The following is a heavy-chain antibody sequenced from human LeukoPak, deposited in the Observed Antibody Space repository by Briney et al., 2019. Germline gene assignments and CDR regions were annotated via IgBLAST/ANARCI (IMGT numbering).Heavy chain of an antibody. CDR2: ISSSSKTI. V-gene: IGHV3-48*02. Sequence: GGSLRLSCAASGFTFSSYSMNWVRQAPGKGLEWVSYISSSSKTIYCADSVRGRFTISRDNAKNSLYLQMNSLRDKDSAVYYCARDQGIFDYWGQGTLVTVSS. CDR1: GFTFSSYS. CDR3: ARDQGIFDY. J-gene: IGHJ4*02.